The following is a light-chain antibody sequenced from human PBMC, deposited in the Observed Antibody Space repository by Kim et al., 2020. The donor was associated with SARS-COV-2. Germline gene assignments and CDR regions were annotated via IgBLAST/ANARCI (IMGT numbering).Light chain of an antibody. J-gene: IGKJ1*01. Sequence: DIQTTQSPSTLSASVGDRVTITCRASQSISSWLAWYQQKPGKPPNLLIYDASSLASGVPTRFSGTGSGTEFTLTISSLQPDDFATYYCQQYNTYPWTFGQGTKVEIK. CDR3: QQYNTYPWT. CDR2: DAS. CDR1: QSISSW. V-gene: IGKV1-5*01.